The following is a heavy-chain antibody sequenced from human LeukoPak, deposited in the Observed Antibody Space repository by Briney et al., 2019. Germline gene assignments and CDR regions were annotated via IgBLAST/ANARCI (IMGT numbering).Heavy chain of an antibody. Sequence: GGSLRLSCAASGFTFSSYSMNWVRQAPGKGLEWVSSTSSSSSYIYYADSVKGRFTISRDNAKNSLYLQMDSLRAEDTAVYYCARDSYYYDSSGYYYYPPLDYWGQGTLVTVSS. CDR2: TSSSSSYI. J-gene: IGHJ4*02. D-gene: IGHD3-22*01. CDR3: ARDSYYYDSSGYYYYPPLDY. CDR1: GFTFSSYS. V-gene: IGHV3-21*01.